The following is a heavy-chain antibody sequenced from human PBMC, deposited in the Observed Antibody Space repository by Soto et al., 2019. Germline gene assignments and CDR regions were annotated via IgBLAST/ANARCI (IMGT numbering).Heavy chain of an antibody. D-gene: IGHD5-12*01. Sequence: GESLKISCTGSGYSFTSCWIGWVRQMPGKGLDWMGIIYPGDSDTRYSPSFQGQVTISADKSISTAYLQLSSLKASDTAMYYCARHEVDGDNYTPDCWGQRTLGTVCS. CDR2: IYPGDSDT. CDR1: GYSFTSCW. CDR3: ARHEVDGDNYTPDC. J-gene: IGHJ4*02. V-gene: IGHV5-51*01.